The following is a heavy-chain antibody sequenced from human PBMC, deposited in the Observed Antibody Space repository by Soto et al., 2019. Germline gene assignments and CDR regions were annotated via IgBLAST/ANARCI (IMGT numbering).Heavy chain of an antibody. CDR3: AKMTSSGWYDPVFH. V-gene: IGHV3-11*01. Sequence: QVQLVESGGGLVKPRGSLRLSCVASGFSFSDYYMSWVRQAPGKGLEWISYISGSSSNIYYADSVKGRFTISRDNAENSVFLQMNNLGAEDTARYYCAKMTSSGWYDPVFHWGQGTLVTVSS. J-gene: IGHJ4*02. D-gene: IGHD6-19*01. CDR2: ISGSSSNI. CDR1: GFSFSDYY.